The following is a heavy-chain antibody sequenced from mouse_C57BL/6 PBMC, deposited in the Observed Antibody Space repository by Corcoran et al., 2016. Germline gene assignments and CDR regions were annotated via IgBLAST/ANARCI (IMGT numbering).Heavy chain of an antibody. Sequence: QVQLQQSGAELVKPGASVKISCKASGYAFSSYWMNWVKQRPGKGLEWIGQIYPGDGDTNYNGKFKGKATLTADKSSSTAYMQLSSLTSEDSAVYFWARRGGVVEAYFDYWGQGTTLTVSS. CDR1: GYAFSSYW. CDR3: ARRGGVVEAYFDY. D-gene: IGHD1-1*01. J-gene: IGHJ2*01. V-gene: IGHV1-80*01. CDR2: IYPGDGDT.